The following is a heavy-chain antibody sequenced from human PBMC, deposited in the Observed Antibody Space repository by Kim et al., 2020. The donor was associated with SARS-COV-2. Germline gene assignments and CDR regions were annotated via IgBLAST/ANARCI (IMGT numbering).Heavy chain of an antibody. Sequence: ASVKVSCKTSGYTFTGYYIHWVRQGPGQGLEWMGRINPDSGGTNLAQRFQGRVTMTRDTSISTAYMEVSRLTPDDTVVYYCARGRYHDGLDFWGQGTSVT. V-gene: IGHV1-2*05. CDR1: GYTFTGYY. CDR2: INPDSGGT. CDR3: ARGRYHDGLDF. D-gene: IGHD2-2*01. J-gene: IGHJ3*01.